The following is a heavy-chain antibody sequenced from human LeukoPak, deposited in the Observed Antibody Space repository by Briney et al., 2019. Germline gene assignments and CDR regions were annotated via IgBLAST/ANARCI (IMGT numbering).Heavy chain of an antibody. CDR2: IWYDGINK. CDR1: GFTFRTFG. Sequence: GRSLRLSCAASGFTFRTFGMHWVRQAPGKGLEWVAIIWYDGINKYCADSVKGRFTISRDNSKNTLYLQMNSLRAEDTAVYYCANGRYCSSTSCYADYYGMDVWGQGTTVTVSS. J-gene: IGHJ6*02. V-gene: IGHV3-33*06. D-gene: IGHD2-2*01. CDR3: ANGRYCSSTSCYADYYGMDV.